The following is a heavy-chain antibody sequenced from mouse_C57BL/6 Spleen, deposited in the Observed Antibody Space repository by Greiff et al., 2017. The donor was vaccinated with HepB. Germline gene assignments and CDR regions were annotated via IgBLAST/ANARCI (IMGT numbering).Heavy chain of an antibody. D-gene: IGHD2-4*01. CDR1: GYTFTGYW. CDR2: ILPGSGST. CDR3: ARSYYDCDRAGFAY. V-gene: IGHV1-9*01. Sequence: QVQLQQPGAELVKPGASVKLSCKATGYTFTGYWIEWVKQRPGHGLEWIGEILPGSGSTNYNEKFKGKATFTADTSSNTAYMQLSSLTTEDSAIYYCARSYYDCDRAGFAYWGQGTLVTVSA. J-gene: IGHJ3*01.